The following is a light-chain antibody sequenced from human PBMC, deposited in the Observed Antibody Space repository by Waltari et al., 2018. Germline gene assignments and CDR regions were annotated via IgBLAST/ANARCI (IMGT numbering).Light chain of an antibody. J-gene: IGKJ2*01. CDR2: AAS. Sequence: DIKMTKSHSSLSASVEEGLTITCRASQSISSYLNWYQQKPGKAPKLLIYAASSLQSGVPSRFSGSGSGTDFTLTISSLQPEDFATYYCQQSYSTPPYTFGQGTKLEIK. CDR3: QQSYSTPPYT. CDR1: QSISSY. V-gene: IGKV1-39*01.